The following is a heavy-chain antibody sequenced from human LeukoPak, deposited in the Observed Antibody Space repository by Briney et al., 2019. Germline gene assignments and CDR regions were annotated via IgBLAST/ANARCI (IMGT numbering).Heavy chain of an antibody. Sequence: GGSLRLSCAASEFIFSSYTMHWVRQVPGKGLEWVAIISYDGSNKYYADSVRGRFTISRDNSKNTLYLQMNSLRAEDTAVYYCTTSACTNGVCYTSVDYWGQGTLVTVSS. CDR3: TTSACTNGVCYTSVDY. CDR1: EFIFSSYT. J-gene: IGHJ4*02. V-gene: IGHV3-30-3*01. CDR2: ISYDGSNK. D-gene: IGHD2-8*01.